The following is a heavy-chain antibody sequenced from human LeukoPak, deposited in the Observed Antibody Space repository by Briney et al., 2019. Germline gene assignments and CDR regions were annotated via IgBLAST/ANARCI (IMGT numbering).Heavy chain of an antibody. CDR1: GFTFSSYE. J-gene: IGHJ4*02. D-gene: IGHD6-13*01. V-gene: IGHV3-48*03. CDR3: ARRGAAAGKLDH. Sequence: GGSLRLSCAASGFTFSSYEMNWVRQAPGKGLEWVSYISSSGSTIYYADSVKGRFTISRDNAKNSLYLQMNSLRAEDTAVYYCARRGAAAGKLDHWGQGTLVTVSS. CDR2: ISSSGSTI.